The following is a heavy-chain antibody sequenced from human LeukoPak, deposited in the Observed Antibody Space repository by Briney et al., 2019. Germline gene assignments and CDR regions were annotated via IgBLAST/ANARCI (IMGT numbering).Heavy chain of an antibody. V-gene: IGHV4-39*01. CDR2: IYYSGSP. Sequence: SETLSLTCTVSGGSISSSGYYWGWIRQPPGKGLEWIGTIYYSGSPQYKPSLKSRVTISVDTSKNQFSLKLSSVTAADTAVYYCATSPQYGGYLGQGTLVTVSS. CDR1: GGSISSSGYY. D-gene: IGHD4-23*01. J-gene: IGHJ4*02. CDR3: ATSPQYGGY.